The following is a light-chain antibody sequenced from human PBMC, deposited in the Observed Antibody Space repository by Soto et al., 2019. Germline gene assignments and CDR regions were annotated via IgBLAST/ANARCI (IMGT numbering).Light chain of an antibody. V-gene: IGLV1-44*01. J-gene: IGLJ1*01. CDR2: SDS. CDR3: AAWDDSLNAYV. Sequence: QSVLTQPPSTSGTPGQRVTISCSGGSSNIGSNTVNWFQQLPGTAPKLLIYSDSQRPSGVPDRFSGSKSGTSASLAISGLQSEDEADYYCAAWDDSLNAYVFGTGTKLTVL. CDR1: SSNIGSNT.